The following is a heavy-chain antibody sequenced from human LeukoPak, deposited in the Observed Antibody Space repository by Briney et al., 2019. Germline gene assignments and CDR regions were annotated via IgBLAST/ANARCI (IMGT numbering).Heavy chain of an antibody. J-gene: IGHJ4*02. CDR1: GFSYSSYS. V-gene: IGHV3-23*01. D-gene: IGHD5-18*01. CDR2: ISGSGDT. Sequence: GGSLRLSCAVSGFSYSSYSMSWVRQAPGKGLEGVSTISGSGDTYYVDSVKGRFTISRDNSKNTLYLQMNSLRAEDTAVYYCAKEGGYNYGYLDSWGQGTLVTVSS. CDR3: AKEGGYNYGYLDS.